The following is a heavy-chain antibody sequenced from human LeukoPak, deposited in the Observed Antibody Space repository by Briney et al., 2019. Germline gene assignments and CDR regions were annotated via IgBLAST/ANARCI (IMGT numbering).Heavy chain of an antibody. J-gene: IGHJ6*04. D-gene: IGHD3-3*01. V-gene: IGHV3-21*01. CDR2: ISSSSSYI. CDR3: ARGRRFLEWFGASLDV. Sequence: PGGSLRLSCAASGFTFSNYAMSWVRQAPGKGLEWVSSISSSSSYIYYADSVKGRFTISRDNAKNSLYLQMNSLRAEDTAVYYCARGRRFLEWFGASLDVWGKGTTVTVSS. CDR1: GFTFSNYA.